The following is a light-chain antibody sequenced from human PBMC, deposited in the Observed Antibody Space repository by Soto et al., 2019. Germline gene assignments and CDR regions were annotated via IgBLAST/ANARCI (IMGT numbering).Light chain of an antibody. Sequence: EIALTQSPGTLSLSPGERATLSCRASQSVSINYLAWYQQKPGQAPRLLIHGASNRATGIPDRFSGSGSGTDFTLTISRLEPEDFAVYYCQQYGSSPLTFGPGTKVDIK. J-gene: IGKJ3*01. CDR2: GAS. V-gene: IGKV3-20*01. CDR3: QQYGSSPLT. CDR1: QSVSINY.